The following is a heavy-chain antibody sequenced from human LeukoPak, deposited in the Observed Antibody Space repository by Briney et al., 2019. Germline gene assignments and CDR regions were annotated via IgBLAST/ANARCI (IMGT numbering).Heavy chain of an antibody. CDR1: GGTFSSYA. D-gene: IGHD6-19*01. CDR2: IIPIFGTA. V-gene: IGHV1-69*05. J-gene: IGHJ4*02. CDR3: ARDHSRGSGWYEPDYFDY. Sequence: VKVSCKASGGTFSSYAISWVRQAPGQGLEWMGRIIPIFGTANYAQNFQGRVTITTDESTSTAYMELSSLRSEDTAVYYCARDHSRGSGWYEPDYFDYWGQGTLVTVSS.